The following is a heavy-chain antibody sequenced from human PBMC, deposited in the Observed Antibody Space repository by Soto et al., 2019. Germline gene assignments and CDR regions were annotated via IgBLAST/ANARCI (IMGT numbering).Heavy chain of an antibody. CDR3: AKDIVVVPAGSYYYGMDD. D-gene: IGHD2-2*01. V-gene: IGHV3-23*01. CDR2: ISGSGGST. Sequence: PGGSLRHSCAASGFTFSSYAMSWVRQAPGKGLEWVSAISGSGGSTYYADSVKGRFTISRDNSKNTLYLQMNSLRAEDTAVYYCAKDIVVVPAGSYYYGMDDWGQGTTVTVPS. CDR1: GFTFSSYA. J-gene: IGHJ6*02.